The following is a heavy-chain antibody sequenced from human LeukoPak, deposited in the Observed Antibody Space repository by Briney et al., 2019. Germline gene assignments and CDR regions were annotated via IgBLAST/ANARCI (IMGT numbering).Heavy chain of an antibody. V-gene: IGHV3-66*02. CDR2: IYSGGNT. D-gene: IGHD6-13*01. CDR1: GFTVSSNF. J-gene: IGHJ4*02. CDR3: ARDFFPIVDSSWYEIGY. Sequence: PGGSLRLSCAATGFTVSSNFMGWVRQAPGKGLERVSIIYSGGNTYYADSVRGRFTISRDNSKNTLYLQMDSLRSDDTAVYYCARDFFPIVDSSWYEIGYWGQGTLVTVSS.